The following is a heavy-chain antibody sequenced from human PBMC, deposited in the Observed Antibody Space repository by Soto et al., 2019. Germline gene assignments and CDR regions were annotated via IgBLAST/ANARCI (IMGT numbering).Heavy chain of an antibody. D-gene: IGHD3-3*02. CDR2: IYASGTT. Sequence: SETLSLTCTVSGGSIGSFFWSWIRQPPGGTLEWIGYIYASGTTTYNPSLESRVTMSVDMPNNEFSLDLTSVTAADTAVYYCARSHSFDGSIYHYYFDFWGQGTLVTVSS. CDR3: ARSHSFDGSIYHYYFDF. J-gene: IGHJ4*02. V-gene: IGHV4-59*01. CDR1: GGSIGSFF.